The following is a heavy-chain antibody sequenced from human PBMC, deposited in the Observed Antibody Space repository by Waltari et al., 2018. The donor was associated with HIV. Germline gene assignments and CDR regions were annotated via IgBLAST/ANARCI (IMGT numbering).Heavy chain of an antibody. J-gene: IGHJ3*02. CDR2: IYNGGSA. CDR1: GGSLRRSGYY. Sequence: QLQLQESGPGLVKSSETLSLICTVSGGSLRRSGYYWGWIRQPPGKGLEWIGNIYNGGSAYYSPSLRSRVIISADASKNHFSLNLKSVTASDTAMYFCARQACTSSTCLFMDEFDIWGQGTMVTVSS. V-gene: IGHV4-39*01. D-gene: IGHD2-2*01. CDR3: ARQACTSSTCLFMDEFDI.